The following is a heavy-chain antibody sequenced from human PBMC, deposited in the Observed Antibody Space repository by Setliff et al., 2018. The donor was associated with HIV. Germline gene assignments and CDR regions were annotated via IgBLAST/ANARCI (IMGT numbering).Heavy chain of an antibody. CDR1: GGSISSGSYY. CDR2: IYTSGST. CDR3: ARSVYMVSFYFDY. D-gene: IGHD3-10*01. Sequence: TLSLTCTVSGGSISSGSYYWSWIRQPAGKGLEWIGRIYTSGSTNYNPSLKSRVTISVDTSKNQFSLKLSSVTAADTAVYYCARSVYMVSFYFDYWGQGTLVTVSS. J-gene: IGHJ4*02. V-gene: IGHV4-61*02.